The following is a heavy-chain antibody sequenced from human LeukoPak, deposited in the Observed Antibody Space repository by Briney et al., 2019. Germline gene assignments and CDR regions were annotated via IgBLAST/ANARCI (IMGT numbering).Heavy chain of an antibody. CDR1: SGSISGSYY. D-gene: IGHD2-2*01. V-gene: IGHV4-61*01. Sequence: SETLSLTCTVSSGSISGSYYWSWIRQPPGKGLEWIGYIYYSGSTNYNPSLKSRVTISVDTSKNQFSLKLSSVTAAGTAVYYCARRPIVVVPAAKISYYYYYMDVWGKGTTVTVSS. J-gene: IGHJ6*03. CDR3: ARRPIVVVPAAKISYYYYYMDV. CDR2: IYYSGST.